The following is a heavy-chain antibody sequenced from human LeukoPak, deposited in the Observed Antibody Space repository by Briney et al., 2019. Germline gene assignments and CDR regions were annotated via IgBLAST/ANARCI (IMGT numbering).Heavy chain of an antibody. V-gene: IGHV4-31*03. CDR3: ARRRDSSGFRCLDY. CDR2: IYYSGST. CDR1: GGSISSGGYY. Sequence: SETLSLTCTVSGGSISSGGYYWSWIRQHPGKGLEWIGYIYYSGSTYYNPSLKSRVTISVDTSKNQFSLKLSSVTAADAAVYYCARRRDSSGFRCLDYWGQGTLVTVSS. D-gene: IGHD3-22*01. J-gene: IGHJ4*02.